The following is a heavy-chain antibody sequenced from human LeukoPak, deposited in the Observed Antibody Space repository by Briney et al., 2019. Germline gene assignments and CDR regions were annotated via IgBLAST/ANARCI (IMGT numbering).Heavy chain of an antibody. CDR2: IKQDGSEK. D-gene: IGHD1-26*01. CDR1: GFTFSNYW. V-gene: IGHV3-7*01. Sequence: PGGSLRLSCAASGFTFSNYWMTWVRQAPGKGLELVANIKQDGSEKNYVDSVKGRFTISRDNAKNSLYLQMDSLRTEDTAVYYCSRGGASTSYFWWAWGQGTLVTVSS. J-gene: IGHJ4*02. CDR3: SRGGASTSYFWWA.